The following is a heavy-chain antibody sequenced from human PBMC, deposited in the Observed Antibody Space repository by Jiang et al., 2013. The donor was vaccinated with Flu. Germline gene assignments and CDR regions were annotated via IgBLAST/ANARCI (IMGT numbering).Heavy chain of an antibody. V-gene: IGHV5-51*01. CDR2: IYPGDSDT. CDR1: DTALPRYW. CDR3: ARSVKGPRNWFDP. Sequence: GESLKISVRVLDTALPRYWIGWVRQMPGKGLEWMGIIYPGDSDTRYSPSFQGQVTISADKSISTAYLQWSSPKASDTAMYYCARSVKGPRNWFDPWGQGTLVTVSS. J-gene: IGHJ5*02.